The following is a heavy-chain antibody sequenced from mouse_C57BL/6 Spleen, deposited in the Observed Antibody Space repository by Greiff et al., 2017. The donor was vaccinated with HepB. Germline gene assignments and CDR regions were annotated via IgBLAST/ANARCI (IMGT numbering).Heavy chain of an antibody. CDR1: GYTFTSYW. CDR2: IHPNSGST. V-gene: IGHV1-64*01. D-gene: IGHD1-1*01. J-gene: IGHJ4*01. CDR3: ARVGFEYYGSSYVSGAMDY. Sequence: QVQLQQPGAELVKPGASVKLSCKASGYTFTSYWMHWVKQRPGQGLEWIGMIHPNSGSTNYNEKFKSKATLTVDKSSSTAYMQLSSLTSEDSAVYYCARVGFEYYGSSYVSGAMDYWGQGTSVTVSS.